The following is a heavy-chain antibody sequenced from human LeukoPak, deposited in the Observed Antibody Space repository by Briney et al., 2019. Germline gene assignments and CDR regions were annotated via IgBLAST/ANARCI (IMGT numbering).Heavy chain of an antibody. Sequence: SVKVSCKASGYTFTSYGISWVRQAPGQGLEWMGGIIPIFGTANYAQKFQGRVTITTDESTSTAYMELSSLRSEDTAVYYCASQHCSSTSCLVGWFDPWGQGTLVTVSS. CDR2: IIPIFGTA. V-gene: IGHV1-69*05. D-gene: IGHD2-2*01. CDR3: ASQHCSSTSCLVGWFDP. J-gene: IGHJ5*02. CDR1: GYTFTSYG.